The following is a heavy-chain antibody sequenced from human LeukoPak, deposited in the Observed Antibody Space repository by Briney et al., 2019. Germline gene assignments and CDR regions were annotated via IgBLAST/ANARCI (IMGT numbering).Heavy chain of an antibody. J-gene: IGHJ4*02. CDR3: AKDSAKKYDDY. D-gene: IGHD2/OR15-2a*01. V-gene: IGHV3-23*01. Sequence: GGSLRLSCAASGFTFSSYAMSWVRQAPGKGLEWVSGISGSDGTTYYADSVKGRFTISRDNSKNTLYLQMNGLRAEDTAVYYCAKDSAKKYDDYWGQGTLVTVSS. CDR2: ISGSDGTT. CDR1: GFTFSSYA.